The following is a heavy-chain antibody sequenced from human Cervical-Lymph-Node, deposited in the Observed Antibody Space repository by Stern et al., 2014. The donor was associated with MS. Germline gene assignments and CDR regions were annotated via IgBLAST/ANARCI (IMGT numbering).Heavy chain of an antibody. Sequence: QVQLVESGGGVVQPGRSLRLSCAASGFTFSSYAMHWVRQAPGKGLEWVAVISYDGSNKYYADSVKGRFTISRDNSKNTLYLQMNSLRAEDTAVYYCARLSGSPILNWGQGTLVTVSS. CDR1: GFTFSSYA. J-gene: IGHJ4*02. D-gene: IGHD1-26*01. CDR3: ARLSGSPILN. CDR2: ISYDGSNK. V-gene: IGHV3-30-3*01.